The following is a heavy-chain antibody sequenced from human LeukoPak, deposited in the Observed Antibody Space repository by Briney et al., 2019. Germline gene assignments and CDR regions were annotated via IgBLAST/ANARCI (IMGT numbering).Heavy chain of an antibody. Sequence: GGSLRLSCAASGFTLSSYWMTWVRQAPGKGLEWVANIRGDGSERFYVGYLKGRFTISRDNAKNSLYLQMNSLRVDDTAVYYCVREGPPQGRPWSGWYPFDFWGQGILVTVSS. CDR2: IRGDGSER. CDR3: VREGPPQGRPWSGWYPFDF. CDR1: GFTLSSYW. V-gene: IGHV3-7*01. D-gene: IGHD3-3*01. J-gene: IGHJ4*02.